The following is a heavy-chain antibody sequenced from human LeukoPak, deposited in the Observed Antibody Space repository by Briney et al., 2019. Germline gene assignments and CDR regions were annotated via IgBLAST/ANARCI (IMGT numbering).Heavy chain of an antibody. V-gene: IGHV4-4*02. CDR2: IYHSGIT. D-gene: IGHD2-15*01. Sequence: SETLSLTCGVSGGSISSRNWWSWVRQPPGKGLEWIGEIYHSGITNYNPSLKSRVTISVDKSKNQSSLKLTSVTAADTAVYYCARLAVVDETIGGFDNWGQGALVPVSS. CDR1: GGSISSRNW. J-gene: IGHJ4*02. CDR3: ARLAVVDETIGGFDN.